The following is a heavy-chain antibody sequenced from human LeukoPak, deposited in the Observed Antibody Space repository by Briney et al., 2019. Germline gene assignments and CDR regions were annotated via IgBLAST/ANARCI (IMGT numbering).Heavy chain of an antibody. CDR1: GGSISSGGYY. CDR3: ARENYYGMDV. J-gene: IGHJ6*02. V-gene: IGHV4-31*03. CDR2: IYCSGST. Sequence: PSQTLSLTCTVSGGSISSGGYYWSWIRQHPGKGLEWIGYIYCSGSTYYNPSLKSRVTISVDTSKNQFSPKLSSVTAADTAVYYCARENYYGMDVWGQGTTVTVSS.